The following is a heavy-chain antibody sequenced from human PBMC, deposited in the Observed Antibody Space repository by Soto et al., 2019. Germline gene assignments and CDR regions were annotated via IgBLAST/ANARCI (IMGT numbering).Heavy chain of an antibody. CDR3: ARSIRGPRRFNGMDV. Sequence: SGPTLVNPTETLTVTCTFSGFSLTSPGMCVSWIRQSPGKALEWLALIERDDDDKYYSTSLKTRLTISKDTRKNQVVLAMANMDPADTATYYCARSIRGPRRFNGMDVWGQGTTVTVSS. D-gene: IGHD1-20*01. CDR1: GFSLTSPGMC. CDR2: IERDDDDK. J-gene: IGHJ6*02. V-gene: IGHV2-70*13.